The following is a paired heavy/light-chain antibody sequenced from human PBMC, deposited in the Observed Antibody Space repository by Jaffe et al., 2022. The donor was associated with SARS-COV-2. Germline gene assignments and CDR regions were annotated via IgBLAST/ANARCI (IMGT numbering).Light chain of an antibody. CDR3: QVWDSRSEHPSVL. CDR2: YDI. J-gene: IGLJ2*01. V-gene: IGLV3-21*04. CDR1: NIGDKS. Sequence: SYVLTQPPSVSVAPGKTARITCGGNNIGDKSVHWYQQKPGQAPVLVIYYDIDRPSGIPERFSGSNSGNTATLSISRVEAGDEADYYCQVWDSRSEHPSVLFGGGTKLTVL.
Heavy chain of an antibody. D-gene: IGHD3-22*01. J-gene: IGHJ3*01. CDR2: IKSKIDGGTT. CDR1: GFTFSNAW. CDR3: TTDTYYYDGSDYDEDAFDF. V-gene: IGHV3-15*01. Sequence: EVQLVESGGGLVKPGGSLRLSCAASGFTFSNAWMSWVRQAPGKGLEWVGRIKSKIDGGTTDYAAPVKGRFTISRDDSKTTLYLQMNSLKTEDTAVYYCTTDTYYYDGSDYDEDAFDFWGQGTMVTVSS.